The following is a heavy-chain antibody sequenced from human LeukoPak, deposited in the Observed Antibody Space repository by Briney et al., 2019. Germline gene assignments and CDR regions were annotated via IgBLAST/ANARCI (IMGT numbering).Heavy chain of an antibody. J-gene: IGHJ3*02. D-gene: IGHD6-19*01. V-gene: IGHV3-7*03. CDR2: INHNGNVN. CDR1: GFTFSSYW. CDR3: AREALSSGWYGAFDI. Sequence: GGSLRLSCAASGFTFSSYWMNWARQAPGKGLEWVASINHNGNVNYYVDSVKGRFTISRDNAKNSLYLQMSSLRAEDTALYYCAREALSSGWYGAFDIWGQGTMVTVSS.